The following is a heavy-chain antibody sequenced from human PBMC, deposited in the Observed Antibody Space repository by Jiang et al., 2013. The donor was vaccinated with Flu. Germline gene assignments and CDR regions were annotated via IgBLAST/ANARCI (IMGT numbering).Heavy chain of an antibody. D-gene: IGHD4-11*01. Sequence: SGAEVKKPGSSVKVSCKASGGTFSSYTISWVRQAPGQGLEWMGRIIPILGIANYAQKFQGRVTITADKSTSTAYMELSSLRSEDTAVYYCASHQGTVTTGEGGGYYYYGMDVWGQGTTVTVSS. CDR2: IIPILGIA. CDR3: ASHQGTVTTGEGGGYYYYGMDV. V-gene: IGHV1-69*04. J-gene: IGHJ6*02. CDR1: GGTFSSYT.